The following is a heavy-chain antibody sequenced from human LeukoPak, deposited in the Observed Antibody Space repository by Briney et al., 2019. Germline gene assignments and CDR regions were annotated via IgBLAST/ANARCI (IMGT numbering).Heavy chain of an antibody. CDR1: GFTFSSYA. CDR3: AKETTYCSGGSCYYEFDY. J-gene: IGHJ4*02. Sequence: GGSLILSCAASGFTFSSYAMSWVRQAPGKGLEWVSAISASGGSTYYADSVKGRFTISRDNSKNTLYLQVNSLRAEDTAVYYCAKETTYCSGGSCYYEFDYWGQGTLATVSS. V-gene: IGHV3-23*01. CDR2: ISASGGST. D-gene: IGHD2-15*01.